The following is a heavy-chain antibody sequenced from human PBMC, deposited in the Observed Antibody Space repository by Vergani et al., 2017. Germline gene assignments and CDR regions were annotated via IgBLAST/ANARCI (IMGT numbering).Heavy chain of an antibody. Sequence: QVQLQESGPGLVKPSETLSLTCAVSGYSISSGYYWGWIRQPPGKGLEWIGSIYHSGSTNYNPSLKSRVTISVDTSKNQFSLKLSSVTAADTAVYYCARDHAAAGRDNWFDPWGQGTLVTVSS. CDR1: GYSISSGYY. J-gene: IGHJ5*02. CDR3: ARDHAAAGRDNWFDP. D-gene: IGHD6-13*01. CDR2: IYHSGST. V-gene: IGHV4-38-2*02.